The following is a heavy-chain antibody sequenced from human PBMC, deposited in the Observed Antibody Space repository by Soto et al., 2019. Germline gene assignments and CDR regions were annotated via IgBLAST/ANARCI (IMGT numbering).Heavy chain of an antibody. J-gene: IGHJ6*02. Sequence: SQTLSLTCTVSGGSIRDYYWSWIRQPAGKGLEWIGRISSGGSTNYNPSLKSRVTMSVDTSKNQFSLKLSSVTAADTAVYYCERDARIQLDYYGMDVWGQGTTVTVSS. CDR1: GGSIRDYY. D-gene: IGHD5-18*01. CDR2: ISSGGST. V-gene: IGHV4-4*07. CDR3: ERDARIQLDYYGMDV.